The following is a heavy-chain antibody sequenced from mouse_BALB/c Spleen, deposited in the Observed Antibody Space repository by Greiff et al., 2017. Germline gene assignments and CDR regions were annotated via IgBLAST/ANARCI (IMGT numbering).Heavy chain of an antibody. CDR3: ASWGWLHAMDY. J-gene: IGHJ4*01. Sequence: VQLQQSGAELVKPGASVKLSCTASGFNIKDTYMHWVKQRPEQGLEWIGRIDPANGNTKYDPKFQGKATITADTSSNTAYLQLSSLTSEDTAVYYCASWGWLHAMDYWGQGTSVTVSS. D-gene: IGHD2-3*01. CDR2: IDPANGNT. CDR1: GFNIKDTY. V-gene: IGHV14-3*02.